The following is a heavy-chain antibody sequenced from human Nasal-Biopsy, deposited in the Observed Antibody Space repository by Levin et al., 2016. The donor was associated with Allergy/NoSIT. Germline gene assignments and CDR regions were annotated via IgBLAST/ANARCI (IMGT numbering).Heavy chain of an antibody. Sequence: SGPTLVKPTQTLTLTCSLSGFSLSTPQVGVGWIRQPPGKALEFLALVYWSDNKRYNPSLKSRLTITMDTSKNQVILTITDMDPVDTATYFCGHRLARAPPTSYFDYCGPGTLVTVSS. J-gene: IGHJ4*02. CDR2: VYWSDNK. CDR3: GHRLARAPPTSYFDY. CDR1: GFSLSTPQVG. V-gene: IGHV2-5*01.